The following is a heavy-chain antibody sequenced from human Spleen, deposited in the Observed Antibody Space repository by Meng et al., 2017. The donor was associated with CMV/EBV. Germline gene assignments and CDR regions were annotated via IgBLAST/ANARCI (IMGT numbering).Heavy chain of an antibody. CDR2: INPNNGGT. D-gene: IGHD3-16*01. Sequence: KASCSPFTGYYLYWVRQAHGQGLEWMGWINPNNGGTNYAQRFQGRVTMTRDTSITTVYMELSRLTSDDTAVYYCARKTDTGGWNFHHWGQGTLVTVSS. J-gene: IGHJ1*01. CDR1: CSPFTGYY. V-gene: IGHV1-2*02. CDR3: ARKTDTGGWNFHH.